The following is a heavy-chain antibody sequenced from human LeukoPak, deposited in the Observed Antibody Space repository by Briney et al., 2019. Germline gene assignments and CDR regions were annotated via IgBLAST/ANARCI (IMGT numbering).Heavy chain of an antibody. CDR1: GYTFTGYY. D-gene: IGHD3/OR15-3a*01. CDR3: ARDASNLNPAWTAY. Sequence: GASVKVSCKASGYTFTGYYMEWVRQAPGQGLEWMGWINPNSGATNYAPKFQGRVTMTRDTSIKTAYMELSRLRSDDTAVYYCARDASNLNPAWTAYWGQGTLVTVSS. J-gene: IGHJ4*02. CDR2: INPNSGAT. V-gene: IGHV1-2*02.